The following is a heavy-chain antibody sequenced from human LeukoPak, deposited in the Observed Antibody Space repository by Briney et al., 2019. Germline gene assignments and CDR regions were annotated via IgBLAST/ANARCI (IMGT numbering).Heavy chain of an antibody. J-gene: IGHJ4*02. V-gene: IGHV3-23*01. CDR1: GFTVSSNY. CDR2: ISGSGGST. D-gene: IGHD1-1*01. Sequence: GGSLRLSCAASGFTVSSNYMSWVRQAPGKGLEWVSAISGSGGSTYYADSVKGRFTISRDNSKNTLYLQMNSLRAEDTAVYYCAKAPGGTGTTWHYWGQGTLVTVSS. CDR3: AKAPGGTGTTWHY.